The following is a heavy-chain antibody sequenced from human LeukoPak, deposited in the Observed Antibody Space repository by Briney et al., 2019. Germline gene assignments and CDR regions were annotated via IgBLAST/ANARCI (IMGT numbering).Heavy chain of an antibody. Sequence: GASVKVSCKASGGTFSSYAISWVRQAPGQGLEWIGGIIPIFGTANYAQKFQGRVTITADESTSTAYMELSSLRSEDTAVYYCAIVGYSYGHDYWGQGTLVTVSS. CDR3: AIVGYSYGHDY. V-gene: IGHV1-69*13. J-gene: IGHJ4*02. CDR1: GGTFSSYA. CDR2: IIPIFGTA. D-gene: IGHD5-18*01.